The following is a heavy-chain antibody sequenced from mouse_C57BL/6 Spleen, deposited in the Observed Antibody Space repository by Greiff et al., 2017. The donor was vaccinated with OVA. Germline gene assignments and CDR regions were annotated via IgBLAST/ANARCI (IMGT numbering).Heavy chain of an antibody. CDR3: ARENDGYYAMDY. J-gene: IGHJ4*01. CDR2: ISYSGST. D-gene: IGHD2-3*01. CDR1: GYSITSGYD. Sequence: EVQLVESGPGMVKPSQSLSLTCTVTGYSITSGYDWHWIRHFPGNKLEWMGYISYSGSTNYNPSLKSRISITHDTSKNHFFLKLNSVTTEDTATYYCARENDGYYAMDYWGQGTSVTVSS. V-gene: IGHV3-1*01.